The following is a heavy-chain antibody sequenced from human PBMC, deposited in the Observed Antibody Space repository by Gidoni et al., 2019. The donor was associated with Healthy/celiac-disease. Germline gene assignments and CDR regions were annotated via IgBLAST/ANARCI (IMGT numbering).Heavy chain of an antibody. D-gene: IGHD4-17*01. V-gene: IGHV3-23*01. CDR1: GFTFSNYA. CDR3: AKDRFGDSSWDH. CDR2: ISGSGAST. Sequence: EVQLLESGGGLVQPGGSLRLSCAVYGFTFSNYAMSWIRQAPGKGLECVSAISGSGASTYYADSVKGRFTISRDSSKNTLHLQMNSLRAEDTAVYYCAKDRFGDSSWDHWGQGTLVTVSS. J-gene: IGHJ4*02.